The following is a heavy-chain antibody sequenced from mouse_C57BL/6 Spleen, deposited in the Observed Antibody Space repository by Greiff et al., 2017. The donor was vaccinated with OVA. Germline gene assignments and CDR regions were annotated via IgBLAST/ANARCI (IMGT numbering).Heavy chain of an antibody. D-gene: IGHD2-4*01. CDR1: GYTFTSYW. V-gene: IGHV1-53*01. CDR3: ASSGAYYDYDGFAY. Sequence: QVQLQQPGTELVKPGASVKLSCKASGYTFTSYWMHWVKQRPGQGLEWIGNINPRNGGTNYNEKFKSKATMTVDKSSSTAYMQLCSLTSEDSAVYYCASSGAYYDYDGFAYWGQGTLVTVSA. J-gene: IGHJ3*01. CDR2: INPRNGGT.